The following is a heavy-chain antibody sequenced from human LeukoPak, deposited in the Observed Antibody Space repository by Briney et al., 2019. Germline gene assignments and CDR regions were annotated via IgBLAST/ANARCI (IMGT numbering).Heavy chain of an antibody. CDR1: GFTFSSYA. V-gene: IGHV3-23*01. CDR2: ISGSGGST. Sequence: GGSLRLSCAASGFTFSSYAMSWVRQAPGKGLEWVSAISGSGGSTYYADSVKGRFTISRDNSKYTLYLQMNSLRAEDTAVYYCAPNPPSGSNFDYWGQGTLVTVSS. CDR3: APNPPSGSNFDY. J-gene: IGHJ4*02.